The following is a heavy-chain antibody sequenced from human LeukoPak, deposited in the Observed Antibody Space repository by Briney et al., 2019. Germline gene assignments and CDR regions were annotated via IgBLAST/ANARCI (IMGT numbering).Heavy chain of an antibody. V-gene: IGHV1-3*01. CDR3: ARDDCGDTCYPGGY. CDR1: GYIFTKYV. CDR2: IKAGNGDT. D-gene: IGHD2-21*01. J-gene: IGHJ4*02. Sequence: GASVKVSRKASGYIFTKYVVHWVRQAPGPRPEWMGWIKAGNGDTKYSQNFHVRLTITRDTSASTVYMELSSLTTEDTALYYCARDDCGDTCYPGGYWGQGTLVTVSS.